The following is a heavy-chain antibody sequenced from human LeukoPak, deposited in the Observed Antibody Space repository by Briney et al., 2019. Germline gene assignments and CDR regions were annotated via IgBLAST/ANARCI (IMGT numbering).Heavy chain of an antibody. V-gene: IGHV3-48*01. CDR2: ISSSSSTI. J-gene: IGHJ4*02. Sequence: GGSLRLSCAASGFTFSSYSMNWVRQAPGKGLEWVSYISSSSSTIYYADSVKGRFTISRDNAKNSLYLQMNSLRAEDTAVYYCARDGLRGCSYVDYWGQGTLVTVSS. D-gene: IGHD5-18*01. CDR1: GFTFSSYS. CDR3: ARDGLRGCSYVDY.